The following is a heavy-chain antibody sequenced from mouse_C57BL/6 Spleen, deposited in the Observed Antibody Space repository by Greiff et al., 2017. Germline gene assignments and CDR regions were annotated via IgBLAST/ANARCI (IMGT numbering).Heavy chain of an antibody. CDR2: IDPANGNT. Sequence: VHVKQSVAELVRPGASVKLSCTASGFNIKNTYMHWVKQRPEQGLEWIGRIDPANGNTKYAPKFQGKATITADTSSNTAYLQLSSLTSEDTAIYYCARALYYYGSSYFDYWGQGTTLTVSS. D-gene: IGHD1-1*01. V-gene: IGHV14-3*01. J-gene: IGHJ2*01. CDR1: GFNIKNTY. CDR3: ARALYYYGSSYFDY.